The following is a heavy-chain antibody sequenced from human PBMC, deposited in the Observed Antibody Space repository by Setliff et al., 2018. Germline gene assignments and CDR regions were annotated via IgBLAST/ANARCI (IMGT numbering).Heavy chain of an antibody. CDR2: IKQDGSEK. Sequence: PGGSLRLSCAASGFTFSSYGMHWVRQAPGKGLEWVANIKQDGSEKYYVDSVKGRFTISRDNAKNSLYLQMNSLRAEDTAVYYCAREAVIDYGGNSDAFDIWGQGTMVTVSS. CDR3: AREAVIDYGGNSDAFDI. V-gene: IGHV3-7*01. J-gene: IGHJ3*02. CDR1: GFTFSSYG. D-gene: IGHD4-17*01.